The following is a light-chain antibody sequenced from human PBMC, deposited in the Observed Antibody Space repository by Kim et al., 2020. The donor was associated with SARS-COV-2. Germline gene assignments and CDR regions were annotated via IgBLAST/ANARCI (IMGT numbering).Light chain of an antibody. Sequence: QTVVTPVPSFSVSPGGTVTITCGLSSGSVSTSYYPSWYQQTPGQAPRTLIYSTNTRSSGVPDRFSGSILGNKAALTITGSQADDESDYYCVLYMGSGISVFGGGTQLTVL. CDR2: STN. J-gene: IGLJ3*02. V-gene: IGLV8-61*01. CDR3: VLYMGSGISV. CDR1: SGSVSTSYY.